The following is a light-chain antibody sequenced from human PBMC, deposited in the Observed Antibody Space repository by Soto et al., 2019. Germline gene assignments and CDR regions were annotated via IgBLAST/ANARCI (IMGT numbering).Light chain of an antibody. J-gene: IGLJ3*02. CDR2: DVS. V-gene: IGLV2-11*01. CDR3: SSYAGTYKFWV. CDR1: TSDIGGYNY. Sequence: QSALTKPRSVSGSPGQSVTISCTGTTSDIGGYNYVSWYQQHPGTAPKVMIYDVSRRPSGVPDRFSGSKSGNAASLTISGLQAEDEADYYCSSYAGTYKFWVFGGGTKLTVL.